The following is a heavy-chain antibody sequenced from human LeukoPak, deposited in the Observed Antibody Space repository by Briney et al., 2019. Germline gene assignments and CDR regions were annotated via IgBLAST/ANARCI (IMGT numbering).Heavy chain of an antibody. CDR1: GFTFSSYG. Sequence: SGGTLRLSCAASGFTFSSYGMSWVRQPPGKGLEWIGEINHSGSTNYNPSLKSRVTISVDTSKNQFSLKLSSVTAADTAVYYCARTGYSGYASRQWFDYWGQGTLVTVSS. CDR2: INHSGST. V-gene: IGHV4-34*01. CDR3: ARTGYSGYASRQWFDY. J-gene: IGHJ4*02. D-gene: IGHD5-12*01.